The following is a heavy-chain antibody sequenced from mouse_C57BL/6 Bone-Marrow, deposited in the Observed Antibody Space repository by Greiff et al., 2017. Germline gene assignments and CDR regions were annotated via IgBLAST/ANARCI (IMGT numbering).Heavy chain of an antibody. CDR1: GYAFSSYW. J-gene: IGHJ3*01. V-gene: IGHV1-80*01. D-gene: IGHD1-1*01. Sequence: VKLMESGAELVKPGASVKISCKASGYAFSSYWMNWVKQRPGKGLEWIGQIYPGDGDTNYNGKFKGKATLTADKSSSTAYMQLSSLTSEDSAVYFCARARYYGSSGFAYWGQGTLVTVSA. CDR2: IYPGDGDT. CDR3: ARARYYGSSGFAY.